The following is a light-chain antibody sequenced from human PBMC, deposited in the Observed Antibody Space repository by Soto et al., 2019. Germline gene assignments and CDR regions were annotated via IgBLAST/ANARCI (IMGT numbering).Light chain of an antibody. Sequence: QSVLTQPRSVSGSPGQSVAISCTGTSSDVGTYKYVSWYQQHPGKAPKLIIYDVTERPSGVPDRFSASKSGNTASLTISGLHTEDEADYYCCSYAGTYTPVVFGGGTQLTVL. CDR1: SSDVGTYKY. CDR3: CSYAGTYTPVV. J-gene: IGLJ2*01. V-gene: IGLV2-11*01. CDR2: DVT.